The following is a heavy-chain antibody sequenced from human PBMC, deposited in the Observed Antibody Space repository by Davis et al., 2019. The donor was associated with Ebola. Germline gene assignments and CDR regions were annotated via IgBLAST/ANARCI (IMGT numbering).Heavy chain of an antibody. J-gene: IGHJ5*02. Sequence: SVTVSCKASGYTFRNYFVQWVRQAPGQGLEWMGRIIPILGIANYAQKFQVRVTITADKSTSTAYMERSSLRSEDTAVYYCARALVLVPAANNGFDPWGQGTLVTVSS. CDR2: IIPILGIA. D-gene: IGHD2-2*01. CDR1: GYTFRNYF. V-gene: IGHV1-69*04. CDR3: ARALVLVPAANNGFDP.